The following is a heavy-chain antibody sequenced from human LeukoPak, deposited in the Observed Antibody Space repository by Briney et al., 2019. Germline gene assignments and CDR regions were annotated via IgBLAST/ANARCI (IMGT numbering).Heavy chain of an antibody. V-gene: IGHV3-7*03. CDR2: IKEDGSER. D-gene: IGHD5-24*01. Sequence: GGSLRLSCEGSAFIFSGHWMNWVRQTPGKGLEWVASIKEDGSERQYVDSVKGRFSISRDNTKGSLFLQLNSLRAEDTAVYYCARWERWLQFDYWGQGTLVTVSS. CDR1: AFIFSGHW. CDR3: ARWERWLQFDY. J-gene: IGHJ4*02.